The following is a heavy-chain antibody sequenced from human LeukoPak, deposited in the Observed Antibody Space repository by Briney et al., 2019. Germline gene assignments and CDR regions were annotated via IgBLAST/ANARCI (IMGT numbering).Heavy chain of an antibody. CDR3: ARESMGGVGPFYFDY. V-gene: IGHV3-48*02. D-gene: IGHD1-26*01. J-gene: IGHJ4*02. CDR1: GFTFSSYS. CDR2: ISSSSSTI. Sequence: PGGSLRLSCAASGFTFSSYSMNWVRQAPGKGLEWVSYISSSSSTIYYADSVKGRFTISRDNAKNSLYLQMNSLRDEDTAVYYCARESMGGVGPFYFDYWGQGTLVTVSS.